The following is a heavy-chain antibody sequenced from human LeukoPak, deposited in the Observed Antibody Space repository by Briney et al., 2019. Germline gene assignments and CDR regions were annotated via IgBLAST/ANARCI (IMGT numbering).Heavy chain of an antibody. CDR2: VDPEDGET. D-gene: IGHD3-3*01. J-gene: IGHJ6*03. CDR1: GYTFTDYY. V-gene: IGHV1-69-2*01. CDR3: ATVNRRVRWLRFLGHYYYMAV. Sequence: ATVKISCKASGYTFTDYYMHWVQQAPGQGLEWMGRVDPEDGETIYAEKFQGRVTITTDTSTDTAYMELSSLRSEDTAVYYCATVNRRVRWLRFLGHYYYMAVWRKGTTVTVSS.